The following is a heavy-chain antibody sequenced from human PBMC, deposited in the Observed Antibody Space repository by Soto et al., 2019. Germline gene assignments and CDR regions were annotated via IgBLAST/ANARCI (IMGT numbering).Heavy chain of an antibody. V-gene: IGHV3-33*01. J-gene: IGHJ4*02. D-gene: IGHD4-17*01. CDR1: GFTFSSYG. CDR2: IWYDGSNK. CDR3: ARDEIDYGDHGLFDY. Sequence: QVQLVESGGGVVQPGRSLRLSCAASGFTFSSYGMHWVRQAPGKGLEWVAVIWYDGSNKYYADSVKGRFTISRDNSKNTLYLQMNSLRAEDTAVYYCARDEIDYGDHGLFDYWGQGTLVTVSS.